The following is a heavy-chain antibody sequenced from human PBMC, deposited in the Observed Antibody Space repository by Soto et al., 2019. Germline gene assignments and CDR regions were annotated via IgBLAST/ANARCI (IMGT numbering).Heavy chain of an antibody. CDR1: GGSISSSSYY. CDR3: ARRGYCSGGSCLPFDY. V-gene: IGHV4-39*01. CDR2: IYYSGST. D-gene: IGHD2-15*01. Sequence: QLQLQESGPGLVKPSETLSLTCTVSGGSISSSSYYWGWIRQPPGKGLEWIGSIYYSGSTYYNPSLKSRVTISVDTSKNQFSLKLSSVTAADTAVYYCARRGYCSGGSCLPFDYWGQGTLVTVSS. J-gene: IGHJ4*02.